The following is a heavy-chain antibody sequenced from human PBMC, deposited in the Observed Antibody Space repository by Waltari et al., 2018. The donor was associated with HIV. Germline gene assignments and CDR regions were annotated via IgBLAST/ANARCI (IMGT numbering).Heavy chain of an antibody. J-gene: IGHJ4*02. V-gene: IGHV3-53*01. Sequence: SCAASGITVSSNYMTWVRQAPGKGLEWVAVIYSGGSTYYADSVKGRFTISRDNSKNTLYLQMNSLRAEDTAVYYCARARTYYDFWSGNYSPDYFDYWGQGTLITVSS. CDR2: IYSGGST. CDR3: ARARTYYDFWSGNYSPDYFDY. CDR1: GITVSSNY. D-gene: IGHD3-3*01.